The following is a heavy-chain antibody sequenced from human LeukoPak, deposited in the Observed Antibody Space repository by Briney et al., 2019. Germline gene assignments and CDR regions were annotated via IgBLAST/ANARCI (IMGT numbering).Heavy chain of an antibody. V-gene: IGHV4-59*01. J-gene: IGHJ6*02. D-gene: IGHD1-14*01. Sequence: SESLSLTCTVSGGSITNYYWAWIRQPPGKGLEWIGNIYYSGSTNYNPSLKSRVAISVDTSKNQFSLKLSSVTAADTAVYYCARYKKGLYYHGMDVWGQGTTVTVSS. CDR3: ARYKKGLYYHGMDV. CDR1: GGSITNYY. CDR2: IYYSGST.